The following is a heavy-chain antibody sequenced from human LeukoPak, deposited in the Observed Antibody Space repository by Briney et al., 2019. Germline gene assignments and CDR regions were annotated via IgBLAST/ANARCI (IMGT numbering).Heavy chain of an antibody. Sequence: GSLRLSCATSGFTFSSCGFNWVRQAPGKGLEWVSSIGPTGTDRYYADSVRGRFTISRDNAKNSMYLQMDSLRDEDTAVYYCATETIGRHYDYWGQGTLLTVSS. D-gene: IGHD1-14*01. CDR1: GFTFSSCG. V-gene: IGHV3-21*01. CDR3: ATETIGRHYDY. J-gene: IGHJ4*02. CDR2: IGPTGTDR.